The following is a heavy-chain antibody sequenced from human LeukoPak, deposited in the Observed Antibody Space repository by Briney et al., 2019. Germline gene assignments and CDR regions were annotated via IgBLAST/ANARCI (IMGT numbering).Heavy chain of an antibody. J-gene: IGHJ4*02. CDR2: ISSSSSYI. CDR1: GFTFSSYS. D-gene: IGHD2-15*01. Sequence: PGGSLRLSCAASGFTFSSYSMNWVRQAPGKGLEWVSSISSSSSYIYYADSVKGRFTISRDNAKNSLYLQMNSLRAEDTAVYYCARDEYCSGGSCYDYWGQGTLVTVSS. V-gene: IGHV3-21*01. CDR3: ARDEYCSGGSCYDY.